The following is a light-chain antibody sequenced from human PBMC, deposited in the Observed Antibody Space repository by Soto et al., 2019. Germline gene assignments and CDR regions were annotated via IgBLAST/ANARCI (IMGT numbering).Light chain of an antibody. CDR3: QQADSFPYT. V-gene: IGKV1-12*01. J-gene: IGKJ2*01. CDR2: GAS. CDR1: PGVSSW. Sequence: DIQMTQSPSSVSASVGDRVTIACRASPGVSSWLAWYQQKPGKAPKLLIYGASTLQSRVPSRFSGSGSGTDFTLTTSSLHPEDFATYYCQQADSFPYTFAPGTKLEIK.